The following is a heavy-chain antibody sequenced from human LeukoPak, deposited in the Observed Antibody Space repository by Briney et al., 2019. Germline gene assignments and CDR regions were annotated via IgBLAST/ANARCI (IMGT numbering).Heavy chain of an antibody. CDR3: ARGRIAAADAFDI. D-gene: IGHD6-13*01. CDR1: GGSFSGYY. Sequence: SETLSLTCAVYGGSFSGYYWSWIRQPPGKGLEWIGEINQSGSTNYNPSLKSRVTISVDTSKNQFSLKLSSVTAADTAVYYCARGRIAAADAFDIWGQGTMVTVSS. CDR2: INQSGST. J-gene: IGHJ3*02. V-gene: IGHV4-34*01.